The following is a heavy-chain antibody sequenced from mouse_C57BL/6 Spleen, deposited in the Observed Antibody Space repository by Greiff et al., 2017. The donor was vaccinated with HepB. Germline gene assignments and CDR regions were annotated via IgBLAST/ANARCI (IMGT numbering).Heavy chain of an antibody. Sequence: QVQLKQPGAELVKPGASVKLSCKASGYTFTSYWMQWVKLRPGQGLEWIGEIDPSDSYTNYNQKFKGKATLTVDTSSSTAYMQLSSLTSEDSAVYYCANRDYYGSSSYYAMDYWGQGTSVTVSS. D-gene: IGHD1-1*01. J-gene: IGHJ4*01. CDR1: GYTFTSYW. V-gene: IGHV1-50*01. CDR2: IDPSDSYT. CDR3: ANRDYYGSSSYYAMDY.